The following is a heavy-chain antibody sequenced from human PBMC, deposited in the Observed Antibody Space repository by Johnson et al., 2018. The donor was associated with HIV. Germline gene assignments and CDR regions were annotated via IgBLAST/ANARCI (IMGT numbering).Heavy chain of an antibody. V-gene: IGHV3-64*01. CDR1: GFTFSSYA. Sequence: VKLVESGGGLVQPGGSLRLSCAASGFTFSSYAMHWVRQAPGKGLEYVSAISSNGGSTYYANSVKGRFTISRDNSKNTLYLQMGSLGAEDMAVYYCARVRTWDSSGGDDAFDIWGQGTMVTVSS. J-gene: IGHJ3*02. CDR3: ARVRTWDSSGGDDAFDI. D-gene: IGHD3-22*01. CDR2: ISSNGGST.